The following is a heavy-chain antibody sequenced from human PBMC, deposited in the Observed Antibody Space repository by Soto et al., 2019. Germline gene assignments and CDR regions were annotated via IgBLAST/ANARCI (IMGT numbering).Heavy chain of an antibody. CDR2: IRSRGNNYAT. V-gene: IGHV3-73*01. Sequence: PGGSLRLSCAASGFTFSSYGRHWVRQAPGKGLEWVARIRSRGNNYATAYAASVKGRFTISRGDSKKTAYLQLNSLKTEDTAIYYCTRIFSDALDIWGQGTMVTVSS. CDR3: TRIFSDALDI. J-gene: IGHJ3*02. CDR1: GFTFSSYG.